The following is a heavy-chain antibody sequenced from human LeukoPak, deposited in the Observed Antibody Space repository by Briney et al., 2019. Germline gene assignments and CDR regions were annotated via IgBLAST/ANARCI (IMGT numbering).Heavy chain of an antibody. J-gene: IGHJ6*03. CDR3: AKGLVHYYVDV. V-gene: IGHV3-53*01. CDR2: IYPVGT. Sequence: GGSLRLSCAASGFIVSDNYVTWVRQAPGKGLEWVSVIYPVGTYYAESVKGRFSISRDSSKNTVFLQMNSLRADDTAVYYCAKGLVHYYVDVWGKGTTVTISS. CDR1: GFIVSDNY. D-gene: IGHD6-6*01.